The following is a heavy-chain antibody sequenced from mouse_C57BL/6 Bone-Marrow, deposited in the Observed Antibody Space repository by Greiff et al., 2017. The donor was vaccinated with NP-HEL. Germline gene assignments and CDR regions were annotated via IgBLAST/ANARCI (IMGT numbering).Heavy chain of an antibody. J-gene: IGHJ3*01. CDR2: IDPETGGT. CDR1: GYTFTDYE. CDR3: TRGANWPWFAY. D-gene: IGHD4-1*01. Sequence: QVQMQQSGAELVRPGASVTLSCKASGYTFTDYEMHWVKQTPVHGLEWIGAIDPETGGTAYNQKFKGKAILTADKSSSTAYMELRSLTSEDSAVYYCTRGANWPWFAYWGQGTLVTVSA. V-gene: IGHV1-15*01.